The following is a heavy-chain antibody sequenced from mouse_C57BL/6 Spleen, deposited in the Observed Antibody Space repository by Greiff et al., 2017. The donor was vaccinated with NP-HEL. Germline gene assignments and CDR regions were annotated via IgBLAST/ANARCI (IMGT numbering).Heavy chain of an antibody. CDR2: IRLKSDNYAT. CDR3: TAYDYLGDYYAMDY. CDR1: GFTFSNYW. V-gene: IGHV6-3*01. J-gene: IGHJ4*01. Sequence: EVQVVESGGGLVQPGGSMKLSCVASGFTFSNYWMNWVRQSPEKGLEWVAQIRLKSDNYATHYAESVKGRFTISRDDSKSSVYLQMNNLRAEDTGIYYCTAYDYLGDYYAMDYWGQGTSVTVSS. D-gene: IGHD2-4*01.